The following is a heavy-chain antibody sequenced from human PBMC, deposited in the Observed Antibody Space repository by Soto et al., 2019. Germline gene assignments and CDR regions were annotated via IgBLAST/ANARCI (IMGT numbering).Heavy chain of an antibody. Sequence: GGSLRLSCAASGFTFSSYAMSWVRQAPGKGLEWVSSVSAGGDMTYYSDSVKGRFTISRDNSNNALFLQMNSLRAEDTALYYCARGDRGGSGYPASYYYSGLDVWGQGTTVTVSS. CDR3: ARGDRGGSGYPASYYYSGLDV. V-gene: IGHV3-23*01. D-gene: IGHD3-10*01. CDR1: GFTFSSYA. CDR2: VSAGGDMT. J-gene: IGHJ6*02.